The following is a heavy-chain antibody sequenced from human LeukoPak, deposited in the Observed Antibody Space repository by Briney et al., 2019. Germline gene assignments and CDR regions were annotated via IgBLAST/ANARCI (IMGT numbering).Heavy chain of an antibody. CDR1: GYTFSDYY. J-gene: IGHJ4*02. V-gene: IGHV1-2*02. Sequence: EASVKVSCKTSGYTFSDYYMHWVRQAPGQGLGWMGWINPNSGVTIYAQRFQGRVTLTRDTSISTAYMELKSLRSDDTAVYYCATDLNDYCATTNCFTATDVDTTVVDNWGQGTLVTVSS. CDR3: ATDLNDYCATTNCFTATDVDTTVVDN. CDR2: INPNSGVT. D-gene: IGHD5-18*01.